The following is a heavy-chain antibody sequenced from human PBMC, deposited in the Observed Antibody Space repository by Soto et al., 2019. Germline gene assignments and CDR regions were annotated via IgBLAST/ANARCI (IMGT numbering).Heavy chain of an antibody. D-gene: IGHD2-15*01. Sequence: QLQLQESGPGLVKPSETLSLTCTVSGGSISSSSYYWGWIRQPPGKGLEWIGSIYYSGRTYYNPSLKSRVTISVDTSKNQFSLKLSSVTAADTAVYYCARHDIPSSFDYWGQGTLVTVSS. CDR1: GGSISSSSYY. V-gene: IGHV4-39*01. CDR3: ARHDIPSSFDY. CDR2: IYYSGRT. J-gene: IGHJ4*02.